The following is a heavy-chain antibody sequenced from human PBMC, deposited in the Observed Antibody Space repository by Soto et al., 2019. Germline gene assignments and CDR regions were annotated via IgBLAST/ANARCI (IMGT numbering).Heavy chain of an antibody. CDR2: IDSSRSVI. D-gene: IGHD2-15*01. J-gene: IGHJ5*02. Sequence: PGGSLRLSCAACGFTLSIYSFNWVRQTPGKGLEWVASIDSSRSVIYYADSVKGRFTISRDNAKNLLYLQMKILRDADTAVYYCARESVSCSGRRWHGRGFDPWGQGTLATVSS. CDR1: GFTLSIYS. CDR3: ARESVSCSGRRWHGRGFDP. V-gene: IGHV3-48*02.